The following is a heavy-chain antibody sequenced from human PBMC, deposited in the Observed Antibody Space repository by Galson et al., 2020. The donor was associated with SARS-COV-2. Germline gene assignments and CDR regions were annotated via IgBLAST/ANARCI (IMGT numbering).Heavy chain of an antibody. Sequence: ETSETLSLTCTVSGGSIGKYYWTWIRQPPGKGLEWIGYVYYNGGTTYNPSLKSRVTISIDTSKNQFSLKLSSVTAADTAVYYCARGHEYGSATYEFDPWGQGTLVTVSS. CDR3: ARGHEYGSATYEFDP. CDR2: VYYNGGT. V-gene: IGHV4-59*08. J-gene: IGHJ5*02. CDR1: GGSIGKYY. D-gene: IGHD3-10*01.